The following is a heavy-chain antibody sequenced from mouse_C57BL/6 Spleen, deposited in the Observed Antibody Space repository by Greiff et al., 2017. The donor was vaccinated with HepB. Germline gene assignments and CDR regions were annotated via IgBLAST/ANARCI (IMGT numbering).Heavy chain of an antibody. Sequence: EVQLVESGGGLVKPGGSLKLSCAASGFTFSSYAMSWVRQTPEKRLEWVATISDGGSYTYYPDNVKGRFTISRDNAKNNLYLQMSHLKSEDTAMYYCARDHYGNYNYAMDYWGQGTSVTVSS. V-gene: IGHV5-4*01. D-gene: IGHD2-1*01. CDR1: GFTFSSYA. CDR2: ISDGGSYT. CDR3: ARDHYGNYNYAMDY. J-gene: IGHJ4*01.